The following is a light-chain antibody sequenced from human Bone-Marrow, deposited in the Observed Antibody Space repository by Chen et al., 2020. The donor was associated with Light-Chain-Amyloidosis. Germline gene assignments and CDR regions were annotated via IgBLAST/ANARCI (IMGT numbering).Light chain of an antibody. CDR2: EVT. CDR1: SSDVGGDNH. CDR3: SSYTITNTLV. Sequence: QSALTQPASVSGSPGQSITISCTGTSSDVGGDNHVSWYQQPPDKAPKLMIYEVTNRPSWVPDRFSGSKSDNTASLTISGLQTEDEADYSCSSYTITNTLVFGSGTRVTVL. V-gene: IGLV2-14*01. J-gene: IGLJ1*01.